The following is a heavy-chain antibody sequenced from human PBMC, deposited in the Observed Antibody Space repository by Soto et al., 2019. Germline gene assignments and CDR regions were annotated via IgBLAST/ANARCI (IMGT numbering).Heavy chain of an antibody. D-gene: IGHD6-19*01. CDR1: GGSVSSSFF. Sequence: QVLLQESGPGLVQPSGTLSLSCAVSGGSVSSSFFWGWVRQPPGKGLEWIGDIFHSGSVNYNPSLKSGVTFSIDKSKNQFSLELNSVTTADTAVYYCARSFGWYAIDYWGQGTLVIVSS. V-gene: IGHV4-4*02. J-gene: IGHJ4*02. CDR2: IFHSGSV. CDR3: ARSFGWYAIDY.